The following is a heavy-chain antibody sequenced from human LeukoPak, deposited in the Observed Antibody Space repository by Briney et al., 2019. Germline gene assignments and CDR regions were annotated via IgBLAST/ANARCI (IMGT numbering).Heavy chain of an antibody. CDR1: GGSISSSDYY. CDR3: ARGFDAHNAFDI. J-gene: IGHJ3*02. V-gene: IGHV4-30-4*01. Sequence: SQTLSLTCTVSGGSISSSDYYWSWIRQPPGKGLEWIGYIYYSGSTSYNPSLKSRVTISVDTSKNQFSLKLTSVTAADTAVYYCARGFDAHNAFDIWGRGTMVTVSS. D-gene: IGHD3-9*01. CDR2: IYYSGST.